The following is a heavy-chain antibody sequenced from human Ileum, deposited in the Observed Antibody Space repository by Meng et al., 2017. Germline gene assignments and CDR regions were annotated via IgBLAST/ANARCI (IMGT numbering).Heavy chain of an antibody. J-gene: IGHJ4*01. V-gene: IGHV4-34*02. Sequence: VQRQLWGHGMWTPSQTRSLTCTVSGASFSGYPWTWILQSPGKGLEWIGEVNHDASTNYSPSLQSRVIISMDTSKNQFSLKLTAVTATDAAVYYCAREGSWFGADYWGQGTLVTVSS. D-gene: IGHD3-10*01. CDR3: AREGSWFGADY. CDR1: GASFSGYP. CDR2: VNHDAST.